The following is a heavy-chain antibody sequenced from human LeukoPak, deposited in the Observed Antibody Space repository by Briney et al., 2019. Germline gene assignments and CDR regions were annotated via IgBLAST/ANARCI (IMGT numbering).Heavy chain of an antibody. CDR2: IYHTGST. D-gene: IGHD3-22*01. V-gene: IGHV4-30-2*01. CDR1: GGSISGSGYY. J-gene: IGHJ4*02. CDR3: ARHLYESRGQTSFDY. Sequence: SQTLSLTCTVSGGSISGSGYYWSWIRQPPGKGLEWIGYIYHTGSTYYNPSLASRVTISVDRSKNQFSLKLSSVTAADTATYYCARHLYESRGQTSFDYWGQGTLVTVSS.